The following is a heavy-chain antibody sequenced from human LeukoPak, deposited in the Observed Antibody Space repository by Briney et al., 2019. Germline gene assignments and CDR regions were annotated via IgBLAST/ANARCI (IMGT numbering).Heavy chain of an antibody. J-gene: IGHJ4*02. Sequence: SEALSLTCTVSGGSISSYYWSWIRQPAGKGLEWIGRIYTSGSTNYNPSLKSRVTMSVDTSKNQFSPKLSSVTAADTAVYYCARDQYYYDSSGYYRFDYWGQGTLVTVSS. CDR3: ARDQYYYDSSGYYRFDY. CDR2: IYTSGST. V-gene: IGHV4-4*07. CDR1: GGSISSYY. D-gene: IGHD3-22*01.